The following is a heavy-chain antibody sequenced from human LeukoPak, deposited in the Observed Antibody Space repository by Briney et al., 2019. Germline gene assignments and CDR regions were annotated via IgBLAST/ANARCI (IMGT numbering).Heavy chain of an antibody. J-gene: IGHJ4*02. CDR1: GYTFTSYG. CDR3: ARDHSLIVVVIPQRALDY. CDR2: ISAYNGNT. Sequence: ASVKVSCKASGYTFTSYGISWVRQAPGQGLEWMGWISAYNGNTNYAQKLQGRVTMTTDTSTSTAYMELRSLRSDDTAVYYCARDHSLIVVVIPQRALDYWGQGTLVTVSS. V-gene: IGHV1-18*01. D-gene: IGHD3-22*01.